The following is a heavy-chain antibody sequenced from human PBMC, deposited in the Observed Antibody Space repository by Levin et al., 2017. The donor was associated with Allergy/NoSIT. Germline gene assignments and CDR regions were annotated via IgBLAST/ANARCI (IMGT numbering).Heavy chain of an antibody. CDR3: ARALWGAYCGGDCYAEGWFDP. J-gene: IGHJ5*02. D-gene: IGHD2-21*02. V-gene: IGHV3-11*01. CDR2: ISSSGSTI. CDR1: GFTFSDYY. Sequence: MSGGSLRLSCAASGFTFSDYYMSWIRQAPGKGLEWVSYISSSGSTIYYADSVKGRFTISRDNAKNSLYLQMNSLRAEDTAVYYCARALWGAYCGGDCYAEGWFDPWGQGTLVTVSS.